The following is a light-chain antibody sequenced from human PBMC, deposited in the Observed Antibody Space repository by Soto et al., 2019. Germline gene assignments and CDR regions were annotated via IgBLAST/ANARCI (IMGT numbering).Light chain of an antibody. J-gene: IGKJ4*01. Sequence: ELVLTQSPGPLSLSPGESATLSCRASQSVSRNFIAWYRQKPGQTPSLLIYGASSRATGIPERFGGSGSGTDFTLTISRLEPEDFAVYYCQQYWSSPLTFGGGTKVEIK. CDR3: QQYWSSPLT. CDR1: QSVSRNF. CDR2: GAS. V-gene: IGKV3-20*01.